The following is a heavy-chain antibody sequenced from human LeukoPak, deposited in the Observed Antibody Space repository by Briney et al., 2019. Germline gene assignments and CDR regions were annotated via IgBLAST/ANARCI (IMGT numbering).Heavy chain of an antibody. CDR1: GYTFTGYY. Sequence: ASVKVSCKASGYTFTGYYMHWVRQAPGQGLEWMGWINPNSGGTNYAQKFQGRVTMTRDTSISTAYMELSRLRSDDTAVYYCARDLSRDIVVVPAAKGNYYYYYGMDVWGQGTTVTVSS. J-gene: IGHJ6*02. CDR3: ARDLSRDIVVVPAAKGNYYYYYGMDV. V-gene: IGHV1-2*02. D-gene: IGHD2-2*01. CDR2: INPNSGGT.